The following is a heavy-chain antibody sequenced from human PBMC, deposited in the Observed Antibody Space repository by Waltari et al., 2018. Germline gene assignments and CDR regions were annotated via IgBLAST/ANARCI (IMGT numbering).Heavy chain of an antibody. J-gene: IGHJ6*02. CDR3: AREYTSSSMVRGAHYYYYGMDV. D-gene: IGHD3-10*01. V-gene: IGHV1-18*01. Sequence: QVQLVQSGAEVKKPGASVKVSCKASGYTFTSYCISWVRQAPGQGLEWMGWISAYNGNTNYAQKLQGRVTMTTDTSTSTAYMELRSRRADDTAVYYCAREYTSSSMVRGAHYYYYGMDVWGQGTTVTVSS. CDR1: GYTFTSYC. CDR2: ISAYNGNT.